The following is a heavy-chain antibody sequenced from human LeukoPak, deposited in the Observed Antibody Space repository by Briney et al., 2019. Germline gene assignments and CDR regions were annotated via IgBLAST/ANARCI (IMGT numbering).Heavy chain of an antibody. CDR2: IIPILGIA. V-gene: IGHV1-69*04. CDR3: ARDWDYYYYYYGMDV. J-gene: IGHJ6*02. CDR1: GGTFSSYA. Sequence: ASVKVSCKASGGTFSSYAISWVRQAPGQGLEWMGSIIPILGIANYAQKFQGRVTITADKSTSTAYMELSSLRSEDTAVYYCARDWDYYYYYYGMDVWGQGTTVTVSS. D-gene: IGHD1-26*01.